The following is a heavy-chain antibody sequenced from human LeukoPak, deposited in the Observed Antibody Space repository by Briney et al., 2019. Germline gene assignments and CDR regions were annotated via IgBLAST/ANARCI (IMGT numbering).Heavy chain of an antibody. CDR3: AKDLDIVATITGN. CDR2: VSGSGGST. V-gene: IGHV3-23*01. D-gene: IGHD5-12*01. Sequence: GGSLRLSCADSGFTFSSYAMSWVRQAPGKGLEWVSGVSGSGGSTYYADSVKGRFTISRDNSKNTLYLQMNSLRAEDTAVYYCAKDLDIVATITGNWGQGTLVTVSS. CDR1: GFTFSSYA. J-gene: IGHJ4*02.